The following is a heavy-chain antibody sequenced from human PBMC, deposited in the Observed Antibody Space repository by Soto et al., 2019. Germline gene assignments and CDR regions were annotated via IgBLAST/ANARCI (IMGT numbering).Heavy chain of an antibody. D-gene: IGHD6-19*01. J-gene: IGHJ6*02. Sequence: ASVKVSCKASGGTFSSYAISWARQAPGQGLEWMGGIIPIFGTTNYAQKFQGRVTITADESTRTAYMELSSLRSEDTAVYYCARAKPGAGFSTNYYYGMDVWGQGTTVTVS. V-gene: IGHV1-69*13. CDR1: GGTFSSYA. CDR3: ARAKPGAGFSTNYYYGMDV. CDR2: IIPIFGTT.